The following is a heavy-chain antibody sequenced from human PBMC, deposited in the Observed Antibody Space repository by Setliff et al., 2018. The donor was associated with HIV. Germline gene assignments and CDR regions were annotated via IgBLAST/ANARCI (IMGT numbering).Heavy chain of an antibody. Sequence: GASVKVSRKSSGYIFTTHYIHWVRQAPGQGIEWMGMSNPSSRTTIYAQKFRGRMTLTKDKSTTTVYMELSSLRSDDTAVYYCARGGRVDESRGYYYPLMYWGQGTLVTVSS. CDR2: SNPSSRTT. V-gene: IGHV1-46*01. CDR3: ARGGRVDESRGYYYPLMY. J-gene: IGHJ4*02. D-gene: IGHD3-22*01. CDR1: GYIFTTHY.